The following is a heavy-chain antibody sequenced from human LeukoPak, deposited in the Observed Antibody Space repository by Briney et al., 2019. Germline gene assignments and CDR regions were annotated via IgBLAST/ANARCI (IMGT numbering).Heavy chain of an antibody. D-gene: IGHD3-16*01. J-gene: IGHJ4*02. CDR3: ARGYYGVFDY. Sequence: SETLSLTCTVSGGSISSYYWSWIRQPPGKGLEWIGYIYYSGSTNYNPPLKSRVTISVDTSKNQFSLKLSSVTAADTAVYYCARGYYGVFDYWGQGTLVTVSS. CDR2: IYYSGST. V-gene: IGHV4-59*08. CDR1: GGSISSYY.